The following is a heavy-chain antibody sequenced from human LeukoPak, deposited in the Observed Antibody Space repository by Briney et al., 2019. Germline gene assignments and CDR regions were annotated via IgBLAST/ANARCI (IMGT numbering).Heavy chain of an antibody. CDR3: ATRDSVVLIANHDAFDI. CDR1: GYTFTDYY. D-gene: IGHD2-21*01. V-gene: IGHV1-69-2*01. Sequence: ASVKLSCKVSGYTFTDYYMHWVPQAPGKGLEWMGLVHPEDGETIYAKKFQGRVTITADTSTDTTYMELSSLRSEDTAVYYFATRDSVVLIANHDAFDIWGQGTMVSVSS. J-gene: IGHJ3*02. CDR2: VHPEDGET.